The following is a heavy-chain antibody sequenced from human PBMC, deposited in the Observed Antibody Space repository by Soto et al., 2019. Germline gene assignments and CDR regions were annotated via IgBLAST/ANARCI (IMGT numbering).Heavy chain of an antibody. CDR3: AKDSVGQWLPHNAFDI. Sequence: HPGGSLRLSCAASGFTFDDYAMHWVRQAPGKGLEWVSGISWNSGSIGYADSVKGRFTISRDNAKNSLYLQMNSLRAEDTALYYCAKDSVGQWLPHNAFDIWGQGTMVTVSS. CDR1: GFTFDDYA. CDR2: ISWNSGSI. D-gene: IGHD3-22*01. V-gene: IGHV3-9*01. J-gene: IGHJ3*02.